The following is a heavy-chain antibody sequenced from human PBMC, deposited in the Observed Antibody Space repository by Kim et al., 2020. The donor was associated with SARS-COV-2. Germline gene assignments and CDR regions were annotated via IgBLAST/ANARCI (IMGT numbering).Heavy chain of an antibody. D-gene: IGHD3-10*01. CDR1: GETFSSYN. CDR2: IIPMVGIP. J-gene: IGHJ4*02. V-gene: IGHV1-69*02. Sequence: SVKVSCKVFGETFSSYNINWVRQAPGQGLEWMGRIIPMVGIPDYAQKFQGRVTITADRSTSTAYMDVSSLTSEDTAAYYCARPAGGFGDRLDYWCQGTLVTVSS. CDR3: ARPAGGFGDRLDY.